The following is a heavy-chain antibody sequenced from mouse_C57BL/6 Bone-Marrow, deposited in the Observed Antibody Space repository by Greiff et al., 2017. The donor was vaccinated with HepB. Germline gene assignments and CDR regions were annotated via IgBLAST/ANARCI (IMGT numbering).Heavy chain of an antibody. CDR3: ARRDLYYYGSSYKDFDY. D-gene: IGHD1-1*01. Sequence: VQLQQSGAELVKPGASVKISCKASGYAFSSYWMNWVKQRPGKGLEWIGQIYPGDGDTNYNGKFKGKATLTADKSSSTAYMQLSSLTSEDSAVYFCARRDLYYYGSSYKDFDYWGQGTTRTGSS. CDR1: GYAFSSYW. J-gene: IGHJ2*01. CDR2: IYPGDGDT. V-gene: IGHV1-80*01.